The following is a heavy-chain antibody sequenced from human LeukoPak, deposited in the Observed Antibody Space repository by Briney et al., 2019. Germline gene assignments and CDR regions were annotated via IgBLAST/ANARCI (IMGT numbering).Heavy chain of an antibody. CDR2: INPNSGGT. D-gene: IGHD3-3*01. Sequence: ASVKVSCKASGYTFTGYYMHWVRQAPGQGLEWMGWINPNSGGTNYAQKFQGRVTMTRDTPISTAYMELSRLRSDDTAVYYCARDRGITIFGVVMTFDYWGQGTLVTVSS. CDR3: ARDRGITIFGVVMTFDY. CDR1: GYTFTGYY. V-gene: IGHV1-2*02. J-gene: IGHJ4*02.